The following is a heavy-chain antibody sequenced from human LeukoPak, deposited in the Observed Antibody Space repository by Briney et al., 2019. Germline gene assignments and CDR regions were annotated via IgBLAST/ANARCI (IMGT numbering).Heavy chain of an antibody. CDR3: AIDYGGNSGWFDP. CDR2: INAGNGNT. V-gene: IGHV1-3*01. Sequence: ASVKVSCKASGYTFTSYAMHWVRQAPGQRLEWMGWINAGNGNTKYSQKFQGRVTITRNTAISTAYMELSSLRSEDTAIYYCAIDYGGNSGWFDPWGQGTLVTVSS. D-gene: IGHD4-23*01. J-gene: IGHJ5*02. CDR1: GYTFTSYA.